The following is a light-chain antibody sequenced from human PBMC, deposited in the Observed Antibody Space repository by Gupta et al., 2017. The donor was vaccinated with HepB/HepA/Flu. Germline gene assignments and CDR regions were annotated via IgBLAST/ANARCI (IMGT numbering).Light chain of an antibody. CDR2: GNS. CDR3: QSYDSSLSGSNV. V-gene: IGLV1-40*01. J-gene: IGLJ1*01. Sequence: QSVLTQPPSLSGAPGQRVPISCTGSSSNIGAGYDVHWYQQLPGTAPKLLIYGNSNRPSGVPDRFSGSKSGTSASLAITGLQAEDEADYYCQSYDSSLSGSNVFGTGTKVTVL. CDR1: SSNIGAGYD.